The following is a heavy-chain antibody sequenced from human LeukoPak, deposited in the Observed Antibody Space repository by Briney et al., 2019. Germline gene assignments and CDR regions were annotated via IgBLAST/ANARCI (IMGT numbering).Heavy chain of an antibody. CDR3: ARQGAAAGTSNRNWFDP. J-gene: IGHJ5*02. V-gene: IGHV4-59*01. Sequence: SETLSLTCTVSGGSISSYYWSWIRQPPGKGLEWIGYIYYSGSTNYNPSLKSRVTISVDTSKNQFSLKLSSVTAADTAVYYCARQGAAAGTSNRNWFDPWGQGTLVTVSS. D-gene: IGHD6-13*01. CDR2: IYYSGST. CDR1: GGSISSYY.